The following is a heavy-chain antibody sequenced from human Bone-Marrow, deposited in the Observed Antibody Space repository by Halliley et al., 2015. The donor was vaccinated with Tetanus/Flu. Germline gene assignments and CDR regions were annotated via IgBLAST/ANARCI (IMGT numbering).Heavy chain of an antibody. D-gene: IGHD3-10*01. J-gene: IGHJ4*02. CDR2: IYAGGTA. Sequence: SLRLSCAASGFTVNNNYFSWVRQAPGKGLEWVSSIYAGGTAYFADSVRGRFTISRDESKNAVYLQMNNLRVEDTAVYHCARGGGRYYFPYDWGQGTLVTVSS. CDR1: GFTVNNNY. CDR3: ARGGGRYYFPYD. V-gene: IGHV3-53*01.